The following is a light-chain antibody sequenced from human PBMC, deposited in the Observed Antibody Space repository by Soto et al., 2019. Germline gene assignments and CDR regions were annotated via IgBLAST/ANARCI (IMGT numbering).Light chain of an antibody. CDR1: QSVSSY. CDR2: DAS. Sequence: EIVLTQSPATLSLSPGERATLSCRASQSVSSYLAWYQQKPGQAPRLLIFDASNRATGILARFSGSRSGTDFTLITISQEPEDFAVYYCQQRSNWPPITFGQGKRLEIK. V-gene: IGKV3-11*01. CDR3: QQRSNWPPIT. J-gene: IGKJ5*01.